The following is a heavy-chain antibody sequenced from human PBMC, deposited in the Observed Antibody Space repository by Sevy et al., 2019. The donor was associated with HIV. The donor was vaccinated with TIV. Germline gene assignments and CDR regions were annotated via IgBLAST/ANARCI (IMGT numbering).Heavy chain of an antibody. CDR1: GFTFSSYW. D-gene: IGHD6-13*01. CDR3: ARVGIAGARLYYYYYYMDV. CDR2: IKQDGSEK. J-gene: IGHJ6*03. Sequence: GGSLRLSCAASGFTFSSYWMSWVRQAPGKGLEWVANIKQDGSEKYYVDSVKGRFTISRDNAKNSLYLQMNSLRAEDTAVYYCARVGIAGARLYYYYYYMDVWGKGTTVTVSS. V-gene: IGHV3-7*03.